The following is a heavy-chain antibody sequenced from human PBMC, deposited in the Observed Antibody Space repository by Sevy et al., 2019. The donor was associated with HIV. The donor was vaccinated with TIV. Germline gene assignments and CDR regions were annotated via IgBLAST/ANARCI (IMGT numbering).Heavy chain of an antibody. CDR2: ISADSGNS. CDR3: ARDLGGYGGNSIDY. V-gene: IGHV1-18*01. CDR1: GYPLSSYG. J-gene: IGHJ4*02. D-gene: IGHD2-21*02. Sequence: ASVKVSCKASGYPLSSYGISWVRQAPGQGLEWIGWISADSGNSNYAQNLQGRVTMTTDTSTSTAYMELRSLRFDDTAVYYCARDLGGYGGNSIDYWGQGALVTVSS.